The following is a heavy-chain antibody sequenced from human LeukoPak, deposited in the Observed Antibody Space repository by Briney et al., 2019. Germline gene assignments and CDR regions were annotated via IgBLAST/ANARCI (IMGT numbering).Heavy chain of an antibody. J-gene: IGHJ3*02. CDR1: GYSFTSYW. V-gene: IGHV5-51*01. CDR2: IYPGDSDT. D-gene: IGHD2-21*02. CDR3: ARPHATVKGDAFDI. Sequence: GETLKISCKGSGYSFTSYWIGWVRQMPGKGLEWMGIIYPGDSDTRNSPSFQGQVPTSAEKSISTAYLQWSSLKASDTAMYYCARPHATVKGDAFDIWGQGTMVTVSS.